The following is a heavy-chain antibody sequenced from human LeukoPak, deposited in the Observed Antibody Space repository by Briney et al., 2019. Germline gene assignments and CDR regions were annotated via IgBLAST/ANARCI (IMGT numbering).Heavy chain of an antibody. CDR3: TRRTSVVPFDY. V-gene: IGHV3-9*01. CDR2: ISWNSGNI. D-gene: IGHD2-2*01. CDR1: GFTFDDYA. J-gene: IGHJ4*02. Sequence: PGGSLRLSCAASGFTFDDYAMHWVRQAPGKGLEWVSGISWNSGNIGYADSVKGRFTISRDNAKNSLYLQMNSLRAEDTAVYYCTRRTSVVPFDYWGQGTLVTVSS.